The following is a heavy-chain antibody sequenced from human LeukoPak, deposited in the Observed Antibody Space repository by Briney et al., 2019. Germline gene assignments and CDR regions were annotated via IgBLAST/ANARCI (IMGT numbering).Heavy chain of an antibody. J-gene: IGHJ4*02. D-gene: IGHD6-6*01. Sequence: KTSETLSLTCAVYGGSFSGYYWSWIRQPPRKGLEWIGEINHSGSTNYNPSLKSRVTISVDTSKNQFSLRLSSVTAADTAVYYCARGVARSSKFHFSYYFDYWGQGTLVTVSS. V-gene: IGHV4-34*01. CDR1: GGSFSGYY. CDR2: INHSGST. CDR3: ARGVARSSKFHFSYYFDY.